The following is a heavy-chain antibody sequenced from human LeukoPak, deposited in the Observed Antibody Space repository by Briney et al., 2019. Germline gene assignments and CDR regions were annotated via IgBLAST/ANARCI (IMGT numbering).Heavy chain of an antibody. CDR3: ASLLTPYHGSGGGGMDV. D-gene: IGHD3-10*01. CDR2: ISGDGSLT. V-gene: IGHV3-74*01. CDR1: GFTFSTHW. Sequence: PARSLRLSCAASGFTFSTHWMYWVRQAPGKEFVWVSRISGDGSLTSYADSVRGRFTISRDNAKETLYLQMTSLRVEDTAVYSCASLLTPYHGSGGGGMDVWGQGTTVTVSS. J-gene: IGHJ6*02.